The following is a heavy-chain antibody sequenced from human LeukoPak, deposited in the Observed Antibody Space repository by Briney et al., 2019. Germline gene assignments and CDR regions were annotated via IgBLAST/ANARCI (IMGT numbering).Heavy chain of an antibody. CDR3: ARDGALPRFDI. V-gene: IGHV1-18*04. Sequence: ASVKVSCKASGYTFTSYYMHWVRQAPGQGLEWMGWISAYNGNTNYAQKLQGRVTMTTDTSTSTAYMELRSLRSDDTAVYYCARDGALPRFDIWGQGTMVTVSS. D-gene: IGHD3-10*01. CDR1: GYTFTSYY. J-gene: IGHJ3*02. CDR2: ISAYNGNT.